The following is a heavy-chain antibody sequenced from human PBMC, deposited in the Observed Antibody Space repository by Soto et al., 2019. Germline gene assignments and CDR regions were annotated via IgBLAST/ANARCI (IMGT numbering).Heavy chain of an antibody. V-gene: IGHV4-30-4*01. J-gene: IGHJ4*02. Sequence: SEPLSLTCTVSGGSISSGDYYWIWIRHPQGKVLECIGYILYSGTTSYNPSLESRLTISVDTSKNQLSLKLPSVTAPDPAAYYCARNGAIDYWGPGTLVTVSS. CDR3: ARNGAIDY. CDR2: ILYSGTT. CDR1: GGSISSGDYY. D-gene: IGHD2-8*01.